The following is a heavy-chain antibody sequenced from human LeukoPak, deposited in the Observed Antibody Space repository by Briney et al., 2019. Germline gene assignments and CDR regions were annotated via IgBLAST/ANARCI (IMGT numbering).Heavy chain of an antibody. V-gene: IGHV4-4*07. Sequence: PSETLSLTCTVSGGSISSYYWSWIWQPAGKGLEWIGRIYTSGSTNYNPSLKSRVTMSVDTSKNQFSLKLSSVTAADTAVYYCAREDYDFWSGYDNWFDPWGQGTLVTVSS. D-gene: IGHD3-3*01. J-gene: IGHJ5*02. CDR1: GGSISSYY. CDR3: AREDYDFWSGYDNWFDP. CDR2: IYTSGST.